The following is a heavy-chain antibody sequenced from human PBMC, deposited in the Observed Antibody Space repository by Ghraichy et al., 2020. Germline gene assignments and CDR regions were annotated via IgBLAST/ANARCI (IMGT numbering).Heavy chain of an antibody. CDR1: GFAFSSYS. J-gene: IGHJ4*02. Sequence: GGSLRLSCAASGFAFSSYSLNWVRQAPGKGLEWLSYIGSSTSPIYYADSVKGRFTISRDNAKNSLYLQMNNLGAEDSAVYYWARTRGDGAGDYWGQGTLVTVSS. CDR2: IGSSTSPI. CDR3: ARTRGDGAGDY. V-gene: IGHV3-48*01. D-gene: IGHD4-17*01.